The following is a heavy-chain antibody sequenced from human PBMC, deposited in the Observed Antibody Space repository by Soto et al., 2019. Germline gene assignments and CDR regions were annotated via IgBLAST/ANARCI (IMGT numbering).Heavy chain of an antibody. J-gene: IGHJ4*02. CDR2: TRNKANRYTT. CDR1: GFTFSDHY. CDR3: AGAEDSSDWRHFNY. D-gene: IGHD6-19*01. Sequence: EVQLVESGGGLVQPGGSLRLSCAASGFTFSDHYMDWVRQAPGKGLEWVARTRNKANRYTTEYAASVRGRFTISRDDSKNSLYLQMNSLKTEDTAVYFCAGAEDSSDWRHFNYWGQGTLVTVSS. V-gene: IGHV3-72*01.